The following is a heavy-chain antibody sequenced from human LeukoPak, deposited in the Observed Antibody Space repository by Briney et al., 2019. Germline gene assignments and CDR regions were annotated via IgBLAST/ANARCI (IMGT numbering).Heavy chain of an antibody. D-gene: IGHD5-12*01. CDR3: ASSEATTTPPPYGMDL. CDR2: IYYSGST. Sequence: PSVTLSLTCTVSGGSISSGGYYWSWIRQHPGKGLEWIGYIYYSGSTFYNPSLKSRVTISVDMSKNQFSLKLNSVTAADTAVYYCASSEATTTPPPYGMDLWGQGTTVTVSS. CDR1: GGSISSGGYY. J-gene: IGHJ6*02. V-gene: IGHV4-31*03.